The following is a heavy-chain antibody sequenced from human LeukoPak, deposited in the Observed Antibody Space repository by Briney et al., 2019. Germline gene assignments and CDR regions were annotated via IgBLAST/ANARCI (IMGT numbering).Heavy chain of an antibody. CDR3: ARDFFFGNRESYGY. CDR1: GFTVSSNY. V-gene: IGHV3-53*05. D-gene: IGHD1-14*01. J-gene: IGHJ4*02. Sequence: GGSLRLSCAASGFTVSSNYMSWVRQAPGKGLEWVSVIYSGGSTYYADSVKGRFTISRDNSKNTLYLQMNSLRAEDTAVYYCARDFFFGNRESYGYWGQGTLVTVSS. CDR2: IYSGGST.